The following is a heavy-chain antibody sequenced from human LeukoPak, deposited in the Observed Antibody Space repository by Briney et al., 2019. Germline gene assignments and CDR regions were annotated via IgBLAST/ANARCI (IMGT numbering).Heavy chain of an antibody. CDR3: ARAAAGYYYYGMDV. Sequence: SETLSLTCTVSGGSISSYYWSWIRQPPGKGLEWIGYIYYSGSTNYNPSLKSRVTISVDTSKNQFSLKLSSVTAADTAVYYCARAAAGYYYYGMDVWGQGTTVTVSS. CDR2: IYYSGST. V-gene: IGHV4-59*01. CDR1: GGSISSYY. D-gene: IGHD6-13*01. J-gene: IGHJ6*02.